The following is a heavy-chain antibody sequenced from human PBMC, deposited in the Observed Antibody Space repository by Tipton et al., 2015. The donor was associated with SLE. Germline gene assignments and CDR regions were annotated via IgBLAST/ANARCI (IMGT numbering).Heavy chain of an antibody. CDR3: ARDAASYYFDY. CDR1: GRSFIGSY. D-gene: IGHD6-25*01. Sequence: TLSLTCAVYGRSFIGSYWTWIRQPPGKGLEWIGDIDHSGVTHYNPSLKSRVTISRDTSGNHFSLKLSSVTAADTAVYYCARDAASYYFDYWGQGTLVTVSS. CDR2: IDHSGVT. V-gene: IGHV4-34*01. J-gene: IGHJ4*02.